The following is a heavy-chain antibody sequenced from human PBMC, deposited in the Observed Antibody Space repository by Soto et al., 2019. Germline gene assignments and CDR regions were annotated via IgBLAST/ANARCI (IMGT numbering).Heavy chain of an antibody. V-gene: IGHV1-24*01. CDR2: LEPEAGET. CDR3: ATDQCGNWDYYYGMDV. CDR1: GYTVTEFS. Sequence: APVQVASKVSGYTVTEFSMHCVREASGQGHAWMGGLEPEAGETIYAQKFQGRATMSEDTSTDTAYMELISLRSEDTAVYDSATDQCGNWDYYYGMDVWGQGTTVTVSS. J-gene: IGHJ6*02. D-gene: IGHD3-16*01.